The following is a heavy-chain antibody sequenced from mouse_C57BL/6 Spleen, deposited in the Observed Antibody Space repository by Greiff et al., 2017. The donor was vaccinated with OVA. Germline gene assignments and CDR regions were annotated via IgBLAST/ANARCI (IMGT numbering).Heavy chain of an antibody. J-gene: IGHJ2*01. CDR3: ARDHYYDYDEGYFDY. CDR2: ISDGGSYT. CDR1: GFTFSSYA. D-gene: IGHD2-4*01. Sequence: EVMLVESGGGLVKPGGSLKLSCAASGFTFSSYAMSWVRQTPEKRLEWVATISDGGSYTYYPDNVKGRFTISRDNAKNNLYLQMSHLKSEDTAMYYCARDHYYDYDEGYFDYWGQGTTLTVSS. V-gene: IGHV5-4*01.